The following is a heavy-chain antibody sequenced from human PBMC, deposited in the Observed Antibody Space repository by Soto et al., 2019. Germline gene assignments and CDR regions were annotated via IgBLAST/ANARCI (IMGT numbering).Heavy chain of an antibody. CDR2: IYSGGST. CDR1: GFTVSSNY. J-gene: IGHJ3*02. D-gene: IGHD3-3*01. V-gene: IGHV3-66*01. CDR3: ASVWSGYSIDPHSYAFDI. Sequence: GGSLRLSCAASGFTVSSNYMSWVRQAPGKGLEWVSVIYSGGSTYYADSVKGRFTISRDNSKNTLYLQMNSLRAEDTAVYYCASVWSGYSIDPHSYAFDIWGQGTMVTVSS.